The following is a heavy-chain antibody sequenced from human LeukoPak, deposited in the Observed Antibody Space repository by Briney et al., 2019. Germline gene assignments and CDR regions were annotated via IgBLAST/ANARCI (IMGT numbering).Heavy chain of an antibody. CDR1: GCTFSSYA. Sequence: GASVKVSCKASGCTFSSYAISWVRQAPGQGLEWMGGIIPIFGTANYAQKFQGRVTITADESTSTAYMELSSLRSEDTAVYYCARVRRGYDFWSGYYGYCYFDYWGQGTLVTVSS. J-gene: IGHJ4*02. V-gene: IGHV1-69*13. CDR2: IIPIFGTA. D-gene: IGHD3-3*01. CDR3: ARVRRGYDFWSGYYGYCYFDY.